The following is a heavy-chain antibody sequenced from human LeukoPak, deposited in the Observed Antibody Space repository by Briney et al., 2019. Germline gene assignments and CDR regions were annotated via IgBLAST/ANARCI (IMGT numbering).Heavy chain of an antibody. CDR1: GGTFSSYA. Sequence: RASVKVSCKASGGTFSSYAISWVRQAPGQGLEWMGGIIPIFGTANYAQKFQGRVTITADESTSTAYMELSSLRSEDTAVYYCASEPTDYDSSGYYYPSWGQGTLVTVSS. D-gene: IGHD3-22*01. J-gene: IGHJ4*02. CDR3: ASEPTDYDSSGYYYPS. CDR2: IIPIFGTA. V-gene: IGHV1-69*13.